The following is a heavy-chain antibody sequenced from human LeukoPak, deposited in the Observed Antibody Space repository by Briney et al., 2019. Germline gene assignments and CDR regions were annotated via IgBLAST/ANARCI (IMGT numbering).Heavy chain of an antibody. J-gene: IGHJ4*02. CDR1: GYSFNTHW. CDR3: ARANWATSAFVY. CDR2: IYPGDSDT. V-gene: IGHV5-51*01. D-gene: IGHD7-27*01. Sequence: GESLKISCTGSGYSFNTHWIAWVRQMPGKGLEWMGIIYPGDSDTTYSPSFQGQVTISADKSISTAFLQWSSLKASDTAMYYCARANWATSAFVYWGQGTLVTVSS.